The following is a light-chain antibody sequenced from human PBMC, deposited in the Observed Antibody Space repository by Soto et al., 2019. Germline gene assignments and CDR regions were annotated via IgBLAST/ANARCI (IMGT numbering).Light chain of an antibody. V-gene: IGLV6-57*04. CDR2: EDN. CDR1: SGSIARNY. CDR3: QSYDSINPVV. J-gene: IGLJ2*01. Sequence: NFMLTQPHSVSEAPGKTVTISCTRSSGSIARNYVQWHQQRPGSAPTTLIYEDNERPSGVPDRFSGSIDSSSNSASLTISGLTTEDEADYYCQSYDSINPVVFGGGTQLTVL.